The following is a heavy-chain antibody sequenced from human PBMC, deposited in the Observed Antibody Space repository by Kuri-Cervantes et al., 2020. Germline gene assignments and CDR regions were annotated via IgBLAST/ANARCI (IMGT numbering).Heavy chain of an antibody. J-gene: IGHJ4*02. V-gene: IGHV3-23*01. CDR2: ISGSGGTT. Sequence: GGSLRLSCAASGFTFSNYAMNWVRQAPGKGLEWVSAISGSGGTTYYADSVKGRFTISRVNSKNTLYLQMNSLRAEDTAVYYCAKDHLFDSSWTNWGQGTLVTDSS. CDR3: AKDHLFDSSWTN. CDR1: GFTFSNYA. D-gene: IGHD6-13*01.